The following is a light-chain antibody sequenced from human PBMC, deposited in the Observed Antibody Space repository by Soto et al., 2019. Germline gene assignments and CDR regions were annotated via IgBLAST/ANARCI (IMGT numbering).Light chain of an antibody. Sequence: QSVLTQPASVSGSPGQSITISCTGTSSDVGSYNYVSWYQQYPGKAPKLMIFAVSNRPSGVSNRFSGSKSGNTASLTISGLQAEDEADYYCSSFAGNNNRGVFGSGTKVTVL. CDR1: SSDVGSYNY. CDR3: SSFAGNNNRGV. CDR2: AVS. V-gene: IGLV2-14*01. J-gene: IGLJ1*01.